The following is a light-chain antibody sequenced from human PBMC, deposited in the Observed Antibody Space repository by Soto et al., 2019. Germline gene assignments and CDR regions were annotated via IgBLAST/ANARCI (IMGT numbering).Light chain of an antibody. J-gene: IGLJ3*02. Sequence: QSVLAQSSSASASLGSSVNLTCTLSSGHSSCIIAWHQQQPGKAPRYLMKLEGSGSYNKGSGVPDRFSGSSSGADRYLIISNLQFEDEADYYCETWDSNIHWVFGGGTKLTVL. CDR3: ETWDSNIHWV. CDR1: SGHSSCI. CDR2: LEGSGSY. V-gene: IGLV4-60*02.